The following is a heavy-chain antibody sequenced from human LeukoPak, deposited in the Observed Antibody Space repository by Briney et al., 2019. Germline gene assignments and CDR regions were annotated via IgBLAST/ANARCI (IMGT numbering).Heavy chain of an antibody. CDR3: TRSEDNSGYRHFDY. Sequence: GGSLKLSCAASGFTFSGSAMHWVRQASGKGLEWVGRIRSKANTYATACAASVKGRFTISRDDSKNTAYLQMNSLKTEDTAVYYCTRSEDNSGYRHFDYWGQGTLVTVSS. J-gene: IGHJ4*02. CDR2: IRSKANTYAT. CDR1: GFTFSGSA. D-gene: IGHD3-22*01. V-gene: IGHV3-73*01.